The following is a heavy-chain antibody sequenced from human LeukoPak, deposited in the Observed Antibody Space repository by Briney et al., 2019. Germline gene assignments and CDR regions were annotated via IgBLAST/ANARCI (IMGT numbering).Heavy chain of an antibody. J-gene: IGHJ4*02. CDR1: GFTFSSYG. CDR3: AKDGSIAAAGTIDY. V-gene: IGHV3-30*18. D-gene: IGHD6-13*01. CDR2: ISYDGSNK. Sequence: PGGPLRLSCAASGFTFSSYGMHWVRQAPGKGLEWVAVISYDGSNKYYADSVKGRFTISRDNSKNTLYLQMNSLRAEDTAVYYCAKDGSIAAAGTIDYWGQGTLVTVSS.